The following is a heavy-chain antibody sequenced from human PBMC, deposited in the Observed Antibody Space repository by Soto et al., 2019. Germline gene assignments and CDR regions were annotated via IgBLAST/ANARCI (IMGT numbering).Heavy chain of an antibody. Sequence: SETLYLTCTVSGGSVSSGSYYWSWIRQPPGKGLEWIGYIYYSGSTNYNPSLKSRVTIAVDTSKNQFSLKLSSVTAADTAVYYCARRYGPGFDYWGQGTLVTVSS. CDR1: GGSVSSGSYY. D-gene: IGHD4-17*01. CDR3: ARRYGPGFDY. V-gene: IGHV4-61*01. CDR2: IYYSGST. J-gene: IGHJ4*02.